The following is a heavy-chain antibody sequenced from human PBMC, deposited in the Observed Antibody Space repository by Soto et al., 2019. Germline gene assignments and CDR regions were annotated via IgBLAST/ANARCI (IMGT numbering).Heavy chain of an antibody. D-gene: IGHD3-3*01. CDR3: AKGITIFGVVTHYYYYYMDV. V-gene: IGHV3-23*01. CDR2: ISGSGGST. Sequence: GGSLRLSCAASGFTFSSYSMSWVRQAPGKGLEWVSAISGSGGSTCYADSVKGRFTISRDNSKNTLYLQMNSLRAEDTAVYYCAKGITIFGVVTHYYYYYMDVWGKGTTVTVSS. CDR1: GFTFSSYS. J-gene: IGHJ6*03.